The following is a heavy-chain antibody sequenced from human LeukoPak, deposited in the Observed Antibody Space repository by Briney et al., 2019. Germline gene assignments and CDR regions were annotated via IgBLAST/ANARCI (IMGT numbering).Heavy chain of an antibody. CDR2: INPNSGGT. V-gene: IGHV1-2*04. D-gene: IGHD2-15*01. Sequence: GASVKVSCKASGYTFTGYYMHWVRQAPGQGLEWMGWINPNSGGTNYAQKFQGWVTMTRDTSISTAYMELSRLRSDDTAVYYCARDARYCSGGSCYLDYWGQGTLVTVSS. J-gene: IGHJ4*02. CDR3: ARDARYCSGGSCYLDY. CDR1: GYTFTGYY.